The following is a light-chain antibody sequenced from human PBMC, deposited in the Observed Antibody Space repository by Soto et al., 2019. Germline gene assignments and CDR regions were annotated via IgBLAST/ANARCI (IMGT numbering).Light chain of an antibody. Sequence: EIVLTQSPGTLSLSPGERATLSCRASQTVSSSHLAWYQQKPGQAPRLLIYGASSRAAGIPDRFSGSGSGTDFTLTISRLEPEDFAVYYCQQYHNSPRTFGQGTKVDNK. CDR3: QQYHNSPRT. J-gene: IGKJ1*01. CDR2: GAS. V-gene: IGKV3-20*01. CDR1: QTVSSSH.